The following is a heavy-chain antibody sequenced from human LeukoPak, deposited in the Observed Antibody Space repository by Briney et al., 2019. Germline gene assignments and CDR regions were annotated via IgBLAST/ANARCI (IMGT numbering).Heavy chain of an antibody. CDR2: IYYSGST. CDR1: GGSISSYY. V-gene: IGHV4-59*01. CDR3: AKGGYCSSTSCPPYYYMDV. Sequence: SETLSLTCTVSGGSISSYYWSWIRQPPGKGLEWIGYIYYSGSTNYNPSLTSRVTISVDTSKNQFSLKLSSVTAADTAVYYCAKGGYCSSTSCPPYYYMDVWGKGTTVTVSS. D-gene: IGHD2-2*03. J-gene: IGHJ6*03.